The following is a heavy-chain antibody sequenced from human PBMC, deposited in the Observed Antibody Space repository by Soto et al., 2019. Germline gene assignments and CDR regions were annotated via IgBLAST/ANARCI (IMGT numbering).Heavy chain of an antibody. J-gene: IGHJ6*02. CDR1: GYSFTSYW. V-gene: IGHV5-51*01. CDR3: ARHGEHCSSTSCYLYYYYYGMDV. CDR2: IYPGDSDT. D-gene: IGHD2-2*01. Sequence: GESLKISCKGSGYSFTSYWIGWVRQMPGKGLEWMGIIYPGDSDTRYSPSLQGQVTISADKSISTAYLQWSSLKASDTAMYYCARHGEHCSSTSCYLYYYYYGMDVWGQGTTVTVSS.